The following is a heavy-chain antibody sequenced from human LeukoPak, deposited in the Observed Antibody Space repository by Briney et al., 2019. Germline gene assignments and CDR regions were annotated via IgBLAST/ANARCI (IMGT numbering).Heavy chain of an antibody. CDR1: GGSFSGYY. V-gene: IGHV4-34*01. D-gene: IGHD3-10*01. J-gene: IGHJ6*02. CDR2: INHSGST. Sequence: SETLSLTCAIYGGSFSGYYWSWIRQPPGKGLEWIGEINHSGSTNYNPSLKSRVTISVETSKNQFSLKLSSVTAADTAVYYCARERSMVRGVPYYYYYGMDVWGQGTTVTVSS. CDR3: ARERSMVRGVPYYYYYGMDV.